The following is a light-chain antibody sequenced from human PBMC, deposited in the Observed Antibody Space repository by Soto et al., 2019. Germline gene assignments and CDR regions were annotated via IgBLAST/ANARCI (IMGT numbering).Light chain of an antibody. Sequence: DIQMAQSPASLSASVGDRVTITCQASHDISNYLNWYQQKPGEAPKLLIYDASSLESGVPSRFSGSGSGTEFTLTISSLQPDDFATYYCQQYNPYTWTFGHGTKVDIK. V-gene: IGKV1-33*01. J-gene: IGKJ1*01. CDR3: QQYNPYTWT. CDR2: DAS. CDR1: HDISNY.